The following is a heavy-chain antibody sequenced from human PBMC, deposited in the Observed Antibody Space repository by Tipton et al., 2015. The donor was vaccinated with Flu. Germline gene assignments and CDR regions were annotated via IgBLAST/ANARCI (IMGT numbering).Heavy chain of an antibody. CDR2: IKKDGSEK. J-gene: IGHJ5*02. V-gene: IGHV3-7*01. Sequence: SLRLSCAGSGYIFSNHWMSWFRQAPGKGLEWVANIKKDGSEKDYVDSVKGRFTISRDNARHSLFLQMNSLRVEDTAVYYCTICYGAPGGADAWGRGTLVTVSS. CDR1: GYIFSNHW. CDR3: TICYGAPGGADA. D-gene: IGHD2-2*01.